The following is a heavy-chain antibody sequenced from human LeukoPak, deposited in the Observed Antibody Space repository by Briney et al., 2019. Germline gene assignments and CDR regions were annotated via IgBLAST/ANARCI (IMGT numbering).Heavy chain of an antibody. Sequence: SETLSLTCAVYGGSFSGYYWSWIRQPPGKGLEWIGEINHSGSTNYNTSLKSRVTISVDTSKNQFSLKLSSVTAADTAVYYCARGSSYWRWFDPWGQGTLVTVSS. CDR2: INHSGST. J-gene: IGHJ5*02. CDR1: GGSFSGYY. CDR3: ARGSSYWRWFDP. V-gene: IGHV4-34*01. D-gene: IGHD1-26*01.